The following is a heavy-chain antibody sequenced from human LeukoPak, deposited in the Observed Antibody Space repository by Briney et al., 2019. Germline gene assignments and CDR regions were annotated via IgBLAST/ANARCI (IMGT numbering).Heavy chain of an antibody. CDR2: INPSGGST. D-gene: IGHD3-22*01. V-gene: IGHV1-46*01. Sequence: ASVKVSCKASGYTFTSYYMHWVRQAPGQGLEWMGIINPSGGSTSYAQKFQGRVTMTRDTSTSTVYMELSSLRPEDTAVYYCARDSGYYYDSSGYYIDYWGQGTLVTVSS. CDR1: GYTFTSYY. J-gene: IGHJ4*02. CDR3: ARDSGYYYDSSGYYIDY.